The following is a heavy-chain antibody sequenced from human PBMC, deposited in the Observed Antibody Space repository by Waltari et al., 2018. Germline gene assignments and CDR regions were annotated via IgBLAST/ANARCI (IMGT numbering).Heavy chain of an antibody. V-gene: IGHV4-39*07. CDR2: IYYSGST. CDR1: GGSISSSSYY. J-gene: IGHJ4*02. Sequence: QLQLQESGPGLVKPSETLSLTCTVSGGSISSSSYYWGWIRQPPGKGLEWIGSIYYSGSTYYNPSLKSRVTISVDTSKNQFSLKVSSVTAADTAVYYCARAPRGIAARSEYYFDYWGQGTLVTVSS. D-gene: IGHD6-6*01. CDR3: ARAPRGIAARSEYYFDY.